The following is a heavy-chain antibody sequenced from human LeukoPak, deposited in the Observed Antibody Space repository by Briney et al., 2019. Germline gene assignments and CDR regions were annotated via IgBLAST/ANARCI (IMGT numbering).Heavy chain of an antibody. Sequence: PGGSLRPSCAASGFTFSLYGMQWVRQAPGKGLQWVAFIRYDASNEYYVDSVKGRFTISRDNSENTLYLQMNGLRTEDTAVYYCARFDYWSGFYLLDHWGQRTLFTVSS. CDR1: GFTFSLYG. D-gene: IGHD3-3*01. CDR3: ARFDYWSGFYLLDH. CDR2: IRYDASNE. J-gene: IGHJ4*02. V-gene: IGHV3-30*02.